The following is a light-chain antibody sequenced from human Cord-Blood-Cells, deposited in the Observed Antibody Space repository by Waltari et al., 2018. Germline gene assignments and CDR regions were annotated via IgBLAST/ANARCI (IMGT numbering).Light chain of an antibody. CDR2: AAS. Sequence: DIQMTQSPSSLSASVGDRVTNTCRASQSISSYLNWYQQKPGKAPTLLIYAASSLQSGVPSRFSGSGSGTDFTLTISSLQPEDFATYYCQQSYSTPFTFGPGTKVDIK. J-gene: IGKJ3*01. V-gene: IGKV1-39*01. CDR3: QQSYSTPFT. CDR1: QSISSY.